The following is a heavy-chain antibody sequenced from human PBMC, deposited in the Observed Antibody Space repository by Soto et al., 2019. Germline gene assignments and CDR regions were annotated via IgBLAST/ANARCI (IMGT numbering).Heavy chain of an antibody. J-gene: IGHJ5*02. Sequence: QVQLQESGPGLVKPSETLSLTCTVSGGSLSRYYWSWIRQPAGKGLEWIGRIYTTGSTIYNPSLKSRIPMSVDTSKNQFSLKVSTVTAADTAVYYCARDGTGTTGWFDPWGQGTLVTVSS. V-gene: IGHV4-4*07. CDR3: ARDGTGTTGWFDP. D-gene: IGHD1-1*01. CDR1: GGSLSRYY. CDR2: IYTTGST.